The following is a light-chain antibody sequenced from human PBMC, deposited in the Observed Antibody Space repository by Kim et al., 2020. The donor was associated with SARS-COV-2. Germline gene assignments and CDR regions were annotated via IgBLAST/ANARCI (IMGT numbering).Light chain of an antibody. CDR1: PSVSIY. CDR3: QHRSNWYT. CDR2: DAS. J-gene: IGKJ2*01. V-gene: IGKV3-11*01. Sequence: LSLSPGATATLSCRASPSVSIYLAWYQHKPGQAPRLLISDASNRATGIPPRFTGSGSETDFTLTITSLEPEDSAVYYCQHRSNWYTFGQGTKLEI.